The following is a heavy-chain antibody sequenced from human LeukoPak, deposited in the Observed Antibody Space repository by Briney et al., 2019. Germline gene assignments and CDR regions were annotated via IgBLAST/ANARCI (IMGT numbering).Heavy chain of an antibody. Sequence: SETLSLTCTVSTYSISSGYYWGWIRRPPGKGLEWIGSIYHSGSSYYNPSLKSRVTISVDTSKNQFSLKLRSVTAADTAVYHCARAETYSSGWYDPFFDYWGQGTLVTVST. D-gene: IGHD6-19*01. V-gene: IGHV4-38-2*02. CDR3: ARAETYSSGWYDPFFDY. J-gene: IGHJ4*02. CDR1: TYSISSGYY. CDR2: IYHSGSS.